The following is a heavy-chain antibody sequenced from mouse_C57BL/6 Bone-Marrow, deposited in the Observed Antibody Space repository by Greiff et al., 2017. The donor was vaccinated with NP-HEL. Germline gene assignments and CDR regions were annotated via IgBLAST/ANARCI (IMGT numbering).Heavy chain of an antibody. J-gene: IGHJ3*01. CDR2: ISNGGGST. CDR1: GFTFSDYY. Sequence: EVKLEESGGGLVQPGGSLKLSCAASGFTFSDYYMYWVRQTPEKRLEWVAYISNGGGSTYYPDTVKGRFTISRDNAKNTLYLQMSRLKSEDTAMYYCARVYYGSSPAWFAYWGQGTLVTVSA. CDR3: ARVYYGSSPAWFAY. D-gene: IGHD1-1*01. V-gene: IGHV5-12*01.